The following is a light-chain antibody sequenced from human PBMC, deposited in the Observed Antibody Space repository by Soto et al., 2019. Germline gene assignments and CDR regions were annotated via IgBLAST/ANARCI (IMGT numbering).Light chain of an antibody. V-gene: IGKV1-39*01. Sequence: DIQMTQSPSSLSASVGDRVTITCRASQSISNLLNWYQQKPGKAPKLLMYAASSLQSGVPSRFGGSGSGTDFTLTISSLQPEDFATYYCQQSYSTPRTFGQGTKVEIK. J-gene: IGKJ1*01. CDR1: QSISNL. CDR2: AAS. CDR3: QQSYSTPRT.